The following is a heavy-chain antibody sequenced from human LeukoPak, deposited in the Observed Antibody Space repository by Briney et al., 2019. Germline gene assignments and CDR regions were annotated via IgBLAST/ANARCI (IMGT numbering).Heavy chain of an antibody. CDR1: GFTVSNNY. CDR2: IYSYGFT. CDR3: YGIRLGDGFQI. J-gene: IGHJ3*02. Sequence: GGSLRLSCAASGFTVSNNYMGWVRQAPGKGLEWVSVIYSYGFTSYSDSVKGRFTISRDNYKNTLYLQMNSLRAEDTAVYYCYGIRLGDGFQIWGQRTMVIVSS. D-gene: IGHD3-16*01. V-gene: IGHV3-53*01.